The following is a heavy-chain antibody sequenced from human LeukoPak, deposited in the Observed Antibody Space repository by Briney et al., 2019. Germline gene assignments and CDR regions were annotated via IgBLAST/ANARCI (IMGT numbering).Heavy chain of an antibody. CDR1: GFTVSSNY. CDR3: ARAHDILTGYYPYYYYMDV. J-gene: IGHJ6*03. D-gene: IGHD3-9*01. V-gene: IGHV3-53*01. CDR2: IYSGGST. Sequence: GGSLRLSCAASGFTVSSNYMGWVRQAPGKGLEWVSVIYSGGSTYYADSVKGRFTISRDNSKNTLYLQMNSLRAEDTAVYYCARAHDILTGYYPYYYYMDVWGKGTTVTVSS.